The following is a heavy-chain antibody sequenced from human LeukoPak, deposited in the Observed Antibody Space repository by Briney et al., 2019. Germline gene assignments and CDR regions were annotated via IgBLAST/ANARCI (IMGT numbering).Heavy chain of an antibody. CDR1: GFNFNKHL. D-gene: IGHD3-22*01. J-gene: IGHJ4*02. CDR2: VSGSGVKT. CDR3: ANERLVGGYYLTECDY. V-gene: IGHV3-23*01. Sequence: GGSLRLFCAASGFNFNKHLVRGVRETPGKGLEWVSHVSGSGVKTHFADSVKGRFTISRDNAKNTLYLEMNSLRVEDTAVYYCANERLVGGYYLTECDYGGQGPLVTVSS.